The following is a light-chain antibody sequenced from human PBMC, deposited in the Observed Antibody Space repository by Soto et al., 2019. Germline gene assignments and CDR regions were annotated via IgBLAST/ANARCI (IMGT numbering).Light chain of an antibody. Sequence: EIVITQSPATLSVSPGERATLSCRATQSVGSNLAWYQQKPGQAPRLLIYGASTRATGIPARFSGSGSGTEFTLTISGLQSEDFAVYYCQQYNNWPLEFTFGQGTKLEIK. CDR2: GAS. CDR3: QQYNNWPLEFT. V-gene: IGKV3-15*01. CDR1: QSVGSN. J-gene: IGKJ2*01.